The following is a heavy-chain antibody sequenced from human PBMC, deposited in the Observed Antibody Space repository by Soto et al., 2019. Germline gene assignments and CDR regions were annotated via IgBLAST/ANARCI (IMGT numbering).Heavy chain of an antibody. V-gene: IGHV3-23*01. CDR2: ISGSGGST. CDR3: AKWVSNTYCDILTGYPDY. J-gene: IGHJ4*02. D-gene: IGHD3-9*01. CDR1: GFTFSSYA. Sequence: EVQLLESGGGLVQPGGSLRLSCAASGFTFSSYAMSWVRQAPGKGLEWVSAISGSGGSTYYADSVKGRFTISRDNSKNTLYLQMNSLRAEDTAVYYCAKWVSNTYCDILTGYPDYWGQGTLVTVSS.